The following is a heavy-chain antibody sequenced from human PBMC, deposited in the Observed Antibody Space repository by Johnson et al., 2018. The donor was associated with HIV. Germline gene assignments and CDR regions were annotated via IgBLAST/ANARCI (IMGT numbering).Heavy chain of an antibody. Sequence: MLLVESGGCLVQPGGSLRLSCAASGFTVSSNYMSWVRQAPGKGLEWVSVIYSGGSTYYADSVKGRFTISRDNSKNTLYLQMNSLRVADRAVYNCARDLVGGDHSAPLTHAFDGWGKWIMVTVSS. CDR2: IYSGGST. CDR3: ARDLVGGDHSAPLTHAFDG. V-gene: IGHV3-53*01. D-gene: IGHD3-16*01. CDR1: GFTVSSNY. J-gene: IGHJ3*01.